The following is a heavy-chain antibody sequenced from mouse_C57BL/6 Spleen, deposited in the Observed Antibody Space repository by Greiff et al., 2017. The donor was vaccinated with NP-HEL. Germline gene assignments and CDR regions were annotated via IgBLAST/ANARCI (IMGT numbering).Heavy chain of an antibody. CDR1: GFTFSNYW. Sequence: EVKLVESGGGLVQPGGSMKLSCVASGFTFSNYWMNWVRQSPEKGLEWVAQIRLKSDNYATHYAESVKGRFTISRDDSKSSVYLQMNNLRAEDTGIDYCTTYYYGRGRFAYWGRGTLVTVAA. CDR3: TTYYYGRGRFAY. CDR2: IRLKSDNYAT. V-gene: IGHV6-3*01. J-gene: IGHJ3*01. D-gene: IGHD1-1*01.